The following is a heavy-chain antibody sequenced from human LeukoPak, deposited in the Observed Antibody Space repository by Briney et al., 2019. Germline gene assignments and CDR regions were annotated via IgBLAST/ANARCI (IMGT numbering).Heavy chain of an antibody. J-gene: IGHJ4*02. D-gene: IGHD6-19*01. CDR1: GLTFSSYA. V-gene: IGHV3-23*01. Sequence: PGGSLRLSCAASGLTFSSYAMHWVRQAPGKGLEWVSAISGSGGSTYYADSVKGRFTISRDNSKNTLYLQMNSLRAEDTAVYYCAEDWSDSSGWYYFDYWGQGTLVTVSS. CDR2: ISGSGGST. CDR3: AEDWSDSSGWYYFDY.